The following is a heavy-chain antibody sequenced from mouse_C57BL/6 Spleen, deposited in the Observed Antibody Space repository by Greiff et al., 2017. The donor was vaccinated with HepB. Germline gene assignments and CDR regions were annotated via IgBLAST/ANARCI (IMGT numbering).Heavy chain of an antibody. J-gene: IGHJ3*01. CDR3: TTSLTFTWFAY. Sequence: VHVKQSGAELVRPGASVKLSCTASGFNIKDDYMHWVKQRPEQGLEWIGWIDPENGDTEYASKFQGKATITADTSSNTAYLQLSSLTSEDTAVYYCTTSLTFTWFAYWGQGTLVTVSA. D-gene: IGHD4-1*01. V-gene: IGHV14-4*01. CDR1: GFNIKDDY. CDR2: IDPENGDT.